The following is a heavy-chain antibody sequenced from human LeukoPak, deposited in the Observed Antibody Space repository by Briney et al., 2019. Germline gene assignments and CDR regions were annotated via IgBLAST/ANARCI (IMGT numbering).Heavy chain of an antibody. Sequence: SETLSLTCSVSGGSISSSSYYWGWGRQPPGTGLEWVGSIYYSGSTYYNPSLKSRVTISVDTSKNQFSLKLSSVTAADTAVYYCARHIGRSGFRAGAFDIWGQGTMVTVSS. CDR1: GGSISSSSYY. D-gene: IGHD3-10*01. J-gene: IGHJ3*02. CDR2: IYYSGST. V-gene: IGHV4-39*01. CDR3: ARHIGRSGFRAGAFDI.